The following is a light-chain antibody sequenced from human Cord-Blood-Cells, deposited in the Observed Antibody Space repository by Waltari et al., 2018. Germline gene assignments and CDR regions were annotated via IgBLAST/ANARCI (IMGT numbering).Light chain of an antibody. V-gene: IGLV3-1*01. CDR1: KLGDKY. J-gene: IGLJ2*01. CDR2: QDS. CDR3: QAWDSSTHVV. Sequence: SYELTQPPSVSVSPGQTARITCPGDKLGDKYACWYQQKPGQSPVLVIYQDSKRPSGIPARFSGSNSGNTATLTISGTQAMDEADYYCQAWDSSTHVVFGGGTKLTVL.